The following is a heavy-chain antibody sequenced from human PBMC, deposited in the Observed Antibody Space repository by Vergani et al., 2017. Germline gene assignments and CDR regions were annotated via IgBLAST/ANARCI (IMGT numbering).Heavy chain of an antibody. CDR1: GGSISSSSYY. V-gene: IGHV4-39*01. J-gene: IGHJ4*02. CDR3: ARLGSDSLVQGDIAAAGAVQYYFDY. Sequence: QLQLQESGPGLVKPSETLSLTCTVSGGSISSSSYYWGWIRQPPGKGLEWIGSIYYSGSTYYNPSLKSRVTISVDTSKNQFSLKLSSVTAADTAVYYCARLGSDSLVQGDIAAAGAVQYYFDYWGQGTLVTVSS. D-gene: IGHD6-13*01. CDR2: IYYSGST.